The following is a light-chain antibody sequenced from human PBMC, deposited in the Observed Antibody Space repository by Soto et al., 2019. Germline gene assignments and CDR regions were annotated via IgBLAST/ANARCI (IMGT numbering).Light chain of an antibody. Sequence: SARTQPAYGSVSAGQWITISSTGTSSDVGSYNLVSWYQQHPGKAPKLMIYEGSKRPSGVSNRFSGSKSGNTASLTISGLQAEDEADYYCCSYAGSSTLYVFGTGTKVTVL. CDR3: CSYAGSSTLYV. CDR2: EGS. CDR1: SSDVGSYNL. J-gene: IGLJ1*01. V-gene: IGLV2-23*01.